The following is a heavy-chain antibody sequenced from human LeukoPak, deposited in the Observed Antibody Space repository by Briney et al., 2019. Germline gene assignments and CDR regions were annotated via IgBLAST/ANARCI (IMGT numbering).Heavy chain of an antibody. CDR3: ARGDGYMFY. J-gene: IGHJ4*02. CDR2: IFYTGTT. D-gene: IGHD5-24*01. Sequence: SETLSLTCSVSGGSINTYYWSWIRQPPGKGPEWIGYIFYTGTTDYNPSLKSRVTISVDTSKNQFSLKLTSVAAADTAVYYCARGDGYMFYWGQGTLVTVSS. V-gene: IGHV4-59*01. CDR1: GGSINTYY.